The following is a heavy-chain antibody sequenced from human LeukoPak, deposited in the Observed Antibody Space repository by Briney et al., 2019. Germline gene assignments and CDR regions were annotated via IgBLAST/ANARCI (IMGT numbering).Heavy chain of an antibody. J-gene: IGHJ4*02. D-gene: IGHD2-15*01. Sequence: SETLSLICAVSGGSISSSNWWSWVRQPPGKGLEWIGSIYYSGSTYYNPSLKSRVTISVDTSKNQFSLKLSSVTAADTAVYYCARDSYRYCSGGSCYKITFFDYWGQGTLVTVSS. V-gene: IGHV4-4*02. CDR2: IYYSGST. CDR3: ARDSYRYCSGGSCYKITFFDY. CDR1: GGSISSSNW.